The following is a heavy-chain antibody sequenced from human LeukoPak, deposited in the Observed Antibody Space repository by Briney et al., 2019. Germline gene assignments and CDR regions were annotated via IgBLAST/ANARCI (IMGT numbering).Heavy chain of an antibody. CDR1: GYTFTSYA. CDR3: VGIGSDAFDI. Sequence: ASVKVSCKASGYTFTSYAMNWVRQAPGQGLEFMGWINTYTGNPTYAQAFTGRFVFSLDTSVSTAYLQISSLKTEDTAVYYCVGIGSDAFDIWGQGTMVTVSS. J-gene: IGHJ3*02. CDR2: INTYTGNP. V-gene: IGHV7-4-1*02. D-gene: IGHD2-21*01.